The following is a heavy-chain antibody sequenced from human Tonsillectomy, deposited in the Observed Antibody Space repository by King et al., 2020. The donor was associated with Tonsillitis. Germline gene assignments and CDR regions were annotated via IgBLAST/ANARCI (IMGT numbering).Heavy chain of an antibody. CDR3: AKARSYGSGTFYTGGASDY. Sequence: VQLVESGGGLVQPGGSLRLSCAASGFTFSSYAMNWVRQAPGKGLEWVSTDGGGTYYADSVKGRFTISRDHSNNTLYLQMSSLRAEDTAVYYVAKARSYGSGTFYTGGASDYWGQGTLVTVSS. CDR2: DGGGT. D-gene: IGHD3-10*01. CDR1: GFTFSSYA. V-gene: IGHV3-23*04. J-gene: IGHJ4*02.